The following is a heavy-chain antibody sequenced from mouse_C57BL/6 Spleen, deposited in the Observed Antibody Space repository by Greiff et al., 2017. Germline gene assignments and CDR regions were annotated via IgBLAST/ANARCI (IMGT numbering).Heavy chain of an antibody. D-gene: IGHD2-4*01. Sequence: VQLQQSGAELVRPGASVKLSCKASGYTFTDYYINWVKQRPGQGLEWIARIYPGSGNTYYNEKFKGKATLTAEKSSSTAYMQLSSLTSEDSAVYFCARNDYDWDSYAMDYWGQGTSVTVSS. V-gene: IGHV1-76*01. J-gene: IGHJ4*01. CDR1: GYTFTDYY. CDR3: ARNDYDWDSYAMDY. CDR2: IYPGSGNT.